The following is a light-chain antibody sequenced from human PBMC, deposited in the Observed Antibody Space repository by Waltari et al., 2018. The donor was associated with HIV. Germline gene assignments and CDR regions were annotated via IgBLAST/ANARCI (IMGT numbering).Light chain of an antibody. V-gene: IGKV3-20*01. CDR1: QSVSSSH. Sequence: EIVLTQSPGTLSLSPGERATRSCRASQSVSSSHLAWYQQKPGQAPRLLIYGASSRATGIPDRFSGSGSGTDFTLTISRLEPEDFAMYYCQHYATSRTWTFGQGTKVEIK. J-gene: IGKJ1*01. CDR3: QHYATSRTWT. CDR2: GAS.